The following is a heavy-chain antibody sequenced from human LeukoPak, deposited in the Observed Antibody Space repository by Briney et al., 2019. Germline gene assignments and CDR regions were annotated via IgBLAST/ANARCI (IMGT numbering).Heavy chain of an antibody. V-gene: IGHV4-39*01. Sequence: TSQTLSLTCTVSGGSISSGGYYWSWIRQPPGKGLQWIGNIFYSGSTYYNPSLESRLTMSVDTSKNQFSLKLSSVTAADTAVYYCARVITMIAGNWFDPWGQGTLVTVSS. CDR3: ARVITMIAGNWFDP. CDR2: IFYSGST. J-gene: IGHJ5*02. D-gene: IGHD3-22*01. CDR1: GGSISSGGYY.